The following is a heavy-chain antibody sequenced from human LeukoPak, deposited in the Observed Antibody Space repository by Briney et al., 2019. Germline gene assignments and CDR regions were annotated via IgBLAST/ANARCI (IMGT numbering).Heavy chain of an antibody. CDR1: GYTFTSYD. CDR3: ARGHPHYYDSSGYAN. D-gene: IGHD3-22*01. J-gene: IGHJ4*02. V-gene: IGHV1-8*01. Sequence: GASVKVSCKASGYTFTSYDINWVRQATGQGLEWMGWMNPNSGNTGYAQKFQGRVTMTRNTSINTAYMELSSLRSEDTAVYYCARGHPHYYDSSGYANWGQGTLVTVSS. CDR2: MNPNSGNT.